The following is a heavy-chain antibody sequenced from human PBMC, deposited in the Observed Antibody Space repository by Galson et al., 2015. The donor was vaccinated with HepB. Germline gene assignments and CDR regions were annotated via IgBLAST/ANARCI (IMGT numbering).Heavy chain of an antibody. CDR3: ARRYYGFNDAFDI. J-gene: IGHJ3*02. CDR1: GFTVSSNY. D-gene: IGHD3-10*01. Sequence: SLRLSCAAYGFTVSSNYMLWVRQAPGKGLEWVSIIYVDGSTYYADSVKGRFTVSRDNSKNMLYLEMNSLRAEDTAVYYCARRYYGFNDAFDIWGQGTMVTVSS. V-gene: IGHV3-53*01. CDR2: IYVDGST.